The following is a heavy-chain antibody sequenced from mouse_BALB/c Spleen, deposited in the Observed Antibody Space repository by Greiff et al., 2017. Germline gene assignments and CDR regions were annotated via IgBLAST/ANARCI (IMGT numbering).Heavy chain of an antibody. Sequence: QVQLQQSGAELARPGASVKMSCKASGYTFTSYTMHWVKQRPGQGLEWIGYINPSSGYTNYNQKFKDKATLTADKSSSTAYMQLSSLTSEDSAVYYCARRGATVVARDYFDYWGQGTTLTVSS. V-gene: IGHV1-4*01. CDR2: INPSSGYT. CDR1: GYTFTSYT. J-gene: IGHJ2*01. D-gene: IGHD1-1*01. CDR3: ARRGATVVARDYFDY.